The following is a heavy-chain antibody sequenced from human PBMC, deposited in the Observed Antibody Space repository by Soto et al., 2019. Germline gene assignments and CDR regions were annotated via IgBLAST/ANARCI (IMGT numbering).Heavy chain of an antibody. CDR2: INYSGST. CDR1: GGSISSYY. Sequence: PSETLSLTCAVSGGSISSYYWSWIRQPPGKGLEWIGYINYSGSTNYNPSLKSRATMSVDTPKNQISLKLSSVAAADTAVYYCAKTMVRGISTFYFDDWGQGTRVTVSS. V-gene: IGHV4-59*08. D-gene: IGHD3-10*01. J-gene: IGHJ4*02. CDR3: AKTMVRGISTFYFDD.